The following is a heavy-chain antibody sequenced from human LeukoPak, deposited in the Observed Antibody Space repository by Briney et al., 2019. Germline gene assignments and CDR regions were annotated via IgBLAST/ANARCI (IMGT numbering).Heavy chain of an antibody. CDR3: ARDHMVARNFDY. CDR1: GFTFSTYT. V-gene: IGHV3-21*01. J-gene: IGHJ4*02. D-gene: IGHD5-12*01. CDR2: ISSSSSYI. Sequence: SGGSLRLSCAASGFTFSTYTMAWVCQAPGKGLEWVSSISSSSSYIYYADSVKGRFTISRDNAKNSLYLQMNSLRAEDTAVYYCARDHMVARNFDYWGQGTLVTVSS.